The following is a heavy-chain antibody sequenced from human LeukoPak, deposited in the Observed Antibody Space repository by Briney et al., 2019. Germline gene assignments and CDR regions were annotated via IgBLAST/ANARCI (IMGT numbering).Heavy chain of an antibody. J-gene: IGHJ3*02. D-gene: IGHD4-17*01. CDR2: IYYSGST. CDR3: ARLTDYVAFDI. Sequence: SETLSLTCTVSGGSINSYYWSWIRQPPGKGLEWIGHIYYSGSTNYNPSLKSRVTISVDTSKNQFSLKLSSVTAADTAVYYCARLTDYVAFDIWGQGTMVTVSS. CDR1: GGSINSYY. V-gene: IGHV4-59*08.